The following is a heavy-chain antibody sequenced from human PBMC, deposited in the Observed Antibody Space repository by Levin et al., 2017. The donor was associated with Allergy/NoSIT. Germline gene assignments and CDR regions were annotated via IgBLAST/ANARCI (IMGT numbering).Heavy chain of an antibody. D-gene: IGHD1-26*01. Sequence: EASVKVSCEASGGTFSSYPITWVRQAPGRGLEWMGGTMSIVGTTNYAQRFQDRVTITADESTSTAYMELSSLRSEDTALYYCSTSTIGGYYGLDVWGQGTTVTVSS. CDR3: STSTIGGYYGLDV. CDR2: TMSIVGTT. CDR1: GGTFSSYP. V-gene: IGHV1-69*13. J-gene: IGHJ6*02.